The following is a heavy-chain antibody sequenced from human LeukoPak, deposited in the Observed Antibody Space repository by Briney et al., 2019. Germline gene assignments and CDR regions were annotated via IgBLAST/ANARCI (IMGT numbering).Heavy chain of an antibody. J-gene: IGHJ4*02. CDR3: ARGRVRKGYDSSGYSPPGY. D-gene: IGHD3-22*01. Sequence: ASVTVSCKASGYTFTSYDINWVRQATGQGLEWMGWMNPNSGNTGYAQKFQGRVTMTRNTSISTAYMELSSLRSEDTAVYYCARGRVRKGYDSSGYSPPGYWGQGTLVTVSS. CDR1: GYTFTSYD. V-gene: IGHV1-8*01. CDR2: MNPNSGNT.